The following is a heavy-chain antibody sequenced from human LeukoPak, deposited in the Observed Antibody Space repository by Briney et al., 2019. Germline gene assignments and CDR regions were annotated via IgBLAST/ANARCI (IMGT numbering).Heavy chain of an antibody. J-gene: IGHJ4*02. CDR1: GYTFTSYD. CDR3: ARRLGAAGTTLHY. D-gene: IGHD6-13*01. CDR2: MTSNGGNK. V-gene: IGHV1-8*01. Sequence: PGASVRVSCKASGYTFTSYDINWVRQAPGQGLEWMGWMTSNGGNKGYAQYLKGRFTITRNNSISTAYMELSSLTSEDAAVYYCARRLGAAGTTLHYWGQGTLVSDSS.